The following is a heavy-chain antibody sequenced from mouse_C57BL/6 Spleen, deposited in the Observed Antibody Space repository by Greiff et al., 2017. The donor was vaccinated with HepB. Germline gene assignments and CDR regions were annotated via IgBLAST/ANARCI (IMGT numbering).Heavy chain of an antibody. D-gene: IGHD1-1*01. Sequence: VQLQQSGAELVRPGTSVKMSCKASGYTFTNYWIGWAKQRPGHGLEWIGDIYTGGGYTNYNEKFKGKATLTADKSSSTAYMQFSSLTSEDSAIYYCARSYGSSYGYYFDYWGQGTTLTVSS. CDR1: GYTFTNYW. CDR3: ARSYGSSYGYYFDY. V-gene: IGHV1-63*01. J-gene: IGHJ2*01. CDR2: IYTGGGYT.